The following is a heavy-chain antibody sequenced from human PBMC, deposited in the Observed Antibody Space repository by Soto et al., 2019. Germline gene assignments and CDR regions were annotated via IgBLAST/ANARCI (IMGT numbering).Heavy chain of an antibody. D-gene: IGHD3-16*02. Sequence: ASVKVSCKASGYTFTSYDINWVRQATGQGLEWMGWMNPNSGNTGYAQKFQGRVTMTRNTSISTAYMELSSLSSEATAVYYCALPIGGVIVIDAHHFRGQGTMVTVSS. CDR3: ALPIGGVIVIDAHHF. V-gene: IGHV1-8*01. J-gene: IGHJ3*01. CDR1: GYTFTSYD. CDR2: MNPNSGNT.